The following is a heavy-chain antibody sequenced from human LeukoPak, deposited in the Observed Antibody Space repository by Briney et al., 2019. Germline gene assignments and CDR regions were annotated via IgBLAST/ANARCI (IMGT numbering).Heavy chain of an antibody. V-gene: IGHV3-30*18. D-gene: IGHD3-10*01. CDR3: AKDNGAYGIDV. CDR1: GFTFSSYG. Sequence: GGSLRLSCAASGFTFSSYGMHWVRQAPRKGLEWVAVISYDGSNKYYADSVKGRFTISRDNSKNTLYLQMNSLRDEDTAVYYCAKDNGAYGIDVWGQGTTVTVSS. J-gene: IGHJ6*02. CDR2: ISYDGSNK.